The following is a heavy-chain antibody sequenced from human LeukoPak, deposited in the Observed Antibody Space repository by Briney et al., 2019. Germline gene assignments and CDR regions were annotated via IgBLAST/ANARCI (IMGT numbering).Heavy chain of an antibody. V-gene: IGHV5-51*01. D-gene: IGHD3-22*01. CDR3: ASAYYYDSSGYYTGFDY. J-gene: IGHJ4*02. CDR2: IYPGDSDT. Sequence: GESLKISCKGSGYSFTSYWIGWVRQMPGKGLEWMGIIYPGDSDTRYSPSFQGQVTISADKSISTAYLQWSSLKASDTAMYYCASAYYYDSSGYYTGFDYWGQGTLVTVSS. CDR1: GYSFTSYW.